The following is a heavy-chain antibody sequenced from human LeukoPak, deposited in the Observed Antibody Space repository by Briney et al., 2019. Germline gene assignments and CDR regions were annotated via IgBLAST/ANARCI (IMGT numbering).Heavy chain of an antibody. CDR1: GFTFSSYA. CDR3: AKDPLTRGSYGAFDH. V-gene: IGHV3-23*01. Sequence: PGGSLRLSCAASGFTFSSYAMSWVRQAPGKGLEWVSAISGSGGNTYYADSVKGRFTISRDNSENTLHLQVNSLRAEDTALYYCAKDPLTRGSYGAFDHWGQGTLVTVSS. CDR2: ISGSGGNT. D-gene: IGHD1-26*01. J-gene: IGHJ4*02.